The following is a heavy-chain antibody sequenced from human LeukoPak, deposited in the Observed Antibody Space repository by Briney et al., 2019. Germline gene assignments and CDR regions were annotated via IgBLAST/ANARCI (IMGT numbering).Heavy chain of an antibody. V-gene: IGHV4-39*01. J-gene: IGHJ4*02. D-gene: IGHD3-22*01. CDR2: IYYSGNT. CDR1: GGSISSSSYY. CDR3: TCGYYSRGDY. Sequence: SETLSLTCNVSGGSISSSSYYWGWIRQPAGKGLEWVGTIYYSGNTYYNPSLKSRATISVDTSKNQFSLKLTPVTAADTAVYYCTCGYYSRGDYWGQGTLVTVSS.